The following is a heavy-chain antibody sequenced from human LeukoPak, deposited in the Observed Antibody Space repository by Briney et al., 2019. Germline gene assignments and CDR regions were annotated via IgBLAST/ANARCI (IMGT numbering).Heavy chain of an antibody. D-gene: IGHD4-17*01. CDR1: GFIFRMYA. CDR2: FTATRSHT. J-gene: IGHJ6*02. V-gene: IGHV3-23*01. Sequence: PGGSLRLLCAASGFIFRMYAMTCLRQATGKGLEWVSTFTATRSHTYYADSVRGRFTISRDNSQNTLILQMDNLRAEDTVVYYCAKERVPDGDYGSSWGKFNYYGMDVWGQGTAVTVSS. CDR3: AKERVPDGDYGSSWGKFNYYGMDV.